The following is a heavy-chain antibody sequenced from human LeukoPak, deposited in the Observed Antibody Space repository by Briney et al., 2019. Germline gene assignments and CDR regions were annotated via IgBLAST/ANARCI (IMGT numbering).Heavy chain of an antibody. J-gene: IGHJ6*03. V-gene: IGHV4-38-2*02. CDR3: ARTHPDYYYYYMDV. CDR2: IYHSGST. Sequence: SETLSLTCTVSAYSISSGYYWGWIRQPPGKGLEWIGSIYHSGSTYYNPSLKSRATISVDTSKNQFSLKLSSVTATDTAVYYCARTHPDYYYYYMDVWGKGTTVTVSS. CDR1: AYSISSGYY.